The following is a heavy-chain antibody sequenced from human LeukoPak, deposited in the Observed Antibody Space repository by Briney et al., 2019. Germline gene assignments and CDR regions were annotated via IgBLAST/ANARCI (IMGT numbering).Heavy chain of an antibody. CDR1: GGSFSGYY. CDR2: INHSGST. CDR3: ARIIGEGGYYNLIEWFDP. Sequence: SETLSLTCAVYGGSFSGYYWSWIRQPPGKGLEWIGEINHSGSTNYNPSLKSRVTISVDTSKNQFSLKLSSVTAADTAVYYCARIIGEGGYYNLIEWFDPWGQGTLVTVSS. D-gene: IGHD3-10*01. J-gene: IGHJ5*02. V-gene: IGHV4-34*01.